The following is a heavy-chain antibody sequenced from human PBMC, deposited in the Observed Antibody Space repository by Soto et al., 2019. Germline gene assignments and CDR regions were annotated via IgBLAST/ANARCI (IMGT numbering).Heavy chain of an antibody. CDR2: INAGNGNT. Sequence: GASVKVSCKASGYTFTSYAMHWVRQAPGQRLEWMGWINAGNGNTKYSQKFQGRVTITRDTSASTAYMELSSLRSEDTAVYYCVREDIVVVVAANSTYYYYGMDVWGQGTTVTVSS. J-gene: IGHJ6*02. CDR3: VREDIVVVVAANSTYYYYGMDV. D-gene: IGHD2-15*01. V-gene: IGHV1-3*01. CDR1: GYTFTSYA.